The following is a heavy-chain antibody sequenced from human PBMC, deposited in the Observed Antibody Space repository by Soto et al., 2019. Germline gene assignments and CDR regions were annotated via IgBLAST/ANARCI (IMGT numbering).Heavy chain of an antibody. Sequence: LRLSCSASGFTFSSYAMHWVRQAPGKGLEYVSAISSNGGSTYYADSVKGRFTISRDNSKNTLYLQMSSLRAEDTAVYYCVPSESNWNAHFDIWGQGTMVTVSS. V-gene: IGHV3-64D*06. J-gene: IGHJ3*02. CDR1: GFTFSSYA. CDR3: VPSESNWNAHFDI. D-gene: IGHD1-20*01. CDR2: ISSNGGST.